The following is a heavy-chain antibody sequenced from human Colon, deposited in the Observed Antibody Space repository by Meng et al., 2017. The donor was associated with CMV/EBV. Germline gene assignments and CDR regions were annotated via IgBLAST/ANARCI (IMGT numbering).Heavy chain of an antibody. J-gene: IGHJ4*02. CDR2: IHSAGNSP. CDR1: GFTFNNYA. Sequence: GESLKISCVASGFTFNNYAMNWVRQAPGKGPEWVSGIHSAGNSPIYAASVKGRFTISRDNSKNTLYLQMNSLRVEDTAVYYCAKGQMKHDYWGQGTLVTVSS. V-gene: IGHV3-23*03. D-gene: IGHD5-24*01. CDR3: AKGQMKHDY.